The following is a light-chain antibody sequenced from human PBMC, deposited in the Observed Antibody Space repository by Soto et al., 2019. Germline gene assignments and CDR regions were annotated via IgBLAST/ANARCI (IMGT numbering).Light chain of an antibody. CDR3: SSYTSSSTPNV. V-gene: IGLV2-14*01. Sequence: QSALTQPASVSGSPGQSITISCTGTSSDVGGYNYVSWYQQHPGKAPKLMIYDVSKRPSGVSNRFSGSKSGNTASLTISGLQAEDEADYYCSSYTSSSTPNVSGTGTKLTVL. CDR1: SSDVGGYNY. CDR2: DVS. J-gene: IGLJ1*01.